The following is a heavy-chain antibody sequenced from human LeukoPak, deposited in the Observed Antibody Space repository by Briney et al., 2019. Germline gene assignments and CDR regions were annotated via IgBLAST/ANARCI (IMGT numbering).Heavy chain of an antibody. CDR1: GYTFTGYY. CDR2: INPNSGGT. Sequence: ASVKVSCKASGYTFTGYYMHWVRQAPGQGLEWMGWINPNSGGTNYAQKLQGRVTMTRDTSISTAYMELSRLRSDDTAVYYCARTALFDSSSWALSIPQYYYGMDVWGQGTTVTVSS. D-gene: IGHD6-13*01. J-gene: IGHJ6*02. CDR3: ARTALFDSSSWALSIPQYYYGMDV. V-gene: IGHV1-2*02.